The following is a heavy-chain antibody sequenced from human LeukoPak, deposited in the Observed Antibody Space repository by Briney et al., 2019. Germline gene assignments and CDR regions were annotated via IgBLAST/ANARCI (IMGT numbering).Heavy chain of an antibody. V-gene: IGHV3-30-3*01. J-gene: IGHJ1*01. Sequence: GRSLRLSCAASGFTFSSYAMHWVRQAPGKGLEWVVVISYDGSNKYYADSVKGRFTISRDNSKNTLYLQMNSLRAKDTAVYYCATYSSLNRREFQYWGQGTLLTVSS. CDR2: ISYDGSNK. CDR3: ATYSSLNRREFQY. D-gene: IGHD3-22*01. CDR1: GFTFSSYA.